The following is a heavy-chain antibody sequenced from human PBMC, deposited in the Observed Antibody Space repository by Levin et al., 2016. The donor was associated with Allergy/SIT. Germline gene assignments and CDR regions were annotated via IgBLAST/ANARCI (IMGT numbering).Heavy chain of an antibody. Sequence: SETLSLTCTVSGGSISSYYWSWIRQPPGKGLEWIGYIYYSGSTNYNPSLKSRVTISVDTSKNQFSLKLSSVTAADTAVYYCARAHSSSWYGNWFDPWGQGTLVTVSS. CDR3: ARAHSSSWYGNWFDP. CDR1: GGSISSYY. CDR2: IYYSGST. J-gene: IGHJ5*02. V-gene: IGHV4-59*01. D-gene: IGHD6-13*01.